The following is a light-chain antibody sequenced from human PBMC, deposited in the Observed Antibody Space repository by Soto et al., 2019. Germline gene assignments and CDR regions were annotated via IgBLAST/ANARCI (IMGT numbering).Light chain of an antibody. CDR2: EVS. CDR1: SSDVGTYNY. V-gene: IGLV2-14*01. Sequence: QSVLTQPASVSGSPGQSITISCTGTSSDVGTYNYVSWYQQHPGKAPKLMIYEVSNRPSGVSDRFSGSKSDNMASLSISGLQSEDEADYYCTSYTSSSTYVFGTGTKLTVL. CDR3: TSYTSSSTYV. J-gene: IGLJ1*01.